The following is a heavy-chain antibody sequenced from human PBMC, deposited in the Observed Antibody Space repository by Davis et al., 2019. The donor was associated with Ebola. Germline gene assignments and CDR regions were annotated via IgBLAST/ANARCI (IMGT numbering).Heavy chain of an antibody. V-gene: IGHV1-46*01. D-gene: IGHD2-2*01. Sequence: ASVKVSCKASGYTFTSYYMHWVRQAPGQGLEWMGIINPSGGSTSYAQKFQGRVTMTRDTSTSTVYMELSSLRSEDTAVYYWARDRSDQLLSPGWFDPWGQGTLVTVSS. CDR1: GYTFTSYY. CDR2: INPSGGST. CDR3: ARDRSDQLLSPGWFDP. J-gene: IGHJ5*02.